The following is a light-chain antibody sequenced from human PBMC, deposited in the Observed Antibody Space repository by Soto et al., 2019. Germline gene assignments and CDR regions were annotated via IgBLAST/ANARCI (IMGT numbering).Light chain of an antibody. CDR1: QGINIK. V-gene: IGKV3-15*01. CDR3: QQYNNWPPWT. CDR2: GAS. Sequence: RVMPQYPAPLSVSPGARVTFSCRASQGINIKLAWYQHKAGQAPRLLISGASTRATGIPARFSGSGSGTEFTLTISSLQSEDFAVYYCQQYNNWPPWTFGQGTKVDI. J-gene: IGKJ1*01.